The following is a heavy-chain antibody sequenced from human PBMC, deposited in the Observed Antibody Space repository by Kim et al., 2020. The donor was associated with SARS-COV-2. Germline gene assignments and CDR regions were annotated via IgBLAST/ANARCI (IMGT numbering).Heavy chain of an antibody. CDR1: GYSFTSYW. V-gene: IGHV5-51*01. D-gene: IGHD3-22*01. Sequence: GESLKISCKGSGYSFTSYWIVWVRQMPGKGLEWMGIIYPGDSDTRYSPSFQGQVTISAVKSITTAYLQWSSLKASDTALYYCARTYYYDSSDYYTFDLWGQGTLVTVSS. J-gene: IGHJ4*02. CDR3: ARTYYYDSSDYYTFDL. CDR2: IYPGDSDT.